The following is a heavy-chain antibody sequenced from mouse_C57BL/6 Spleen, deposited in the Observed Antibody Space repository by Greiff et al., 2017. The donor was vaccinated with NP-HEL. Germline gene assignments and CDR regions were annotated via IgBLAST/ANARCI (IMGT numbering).Heavy chain of an antibody. Sequence: EVQRVESGGGLVKPGGSLKLSCAASGFTFSDYGMHWVRQAPEKGLEWVAYISSGSSTIYYADTVKGRFTISRDNAKNTLFLQMTSLRSEDTAMYYCARPGDYDVYWYFDVWGTGTTVTVSS. V-gene: IGHV5-17*01. CDR2: ISSGSSTI. J-gene: IGHJ1*03. CDR1: GFTFSDYG. CDR3: ARPGDYDVYWYFDV. D-gene: IGHD2-4*01.